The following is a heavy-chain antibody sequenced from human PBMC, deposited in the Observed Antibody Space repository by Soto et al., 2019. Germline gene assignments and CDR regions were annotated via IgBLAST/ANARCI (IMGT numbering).Heavy chain of an antibody. Sequence: QVQLQESGPGLVKPSQTLSLRCSVSGGSLSSRDFYWSWLRHHPEKGLEWIGSIYYNGNTYYNPSLTSRVTMSLDTSMNEFSLSLTSVAAADTAVYYCAWDKGGTAMKGSGMDVWGQGTTVTVSS. CDR1: GGSLSSRDFY. J-gene: IGHJ6*02. CDR3: AWDKGGTAMKGSGMDV. V-gene: IGHV4-31*03. CDR2: IYYNGNT.